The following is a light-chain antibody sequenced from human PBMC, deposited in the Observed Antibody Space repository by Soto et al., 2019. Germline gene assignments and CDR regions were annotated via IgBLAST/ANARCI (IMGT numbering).Light chain of an antibody. J-gene: IGLJ2*01. Sequence: QSVLTQPPSVSAAPGQKVTISCSGSASNIGNNYVSWYQQLPGTAPKLLIYENYERPSGIPDRFSGSKSGTSATLGIIGLQTGDEADYYCGAWDNSLTGGVFGGGTKLTVL. V-gene: IGLV1-51*02. CDR2: ENY. CDR1: ASNIGNNY. CDR3: GAWDNSLTGGV.